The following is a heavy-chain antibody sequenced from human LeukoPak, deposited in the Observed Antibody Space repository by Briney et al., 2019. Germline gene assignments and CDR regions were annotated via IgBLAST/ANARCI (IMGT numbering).Heavy chain of an antibody. CDR3: AKDRQRFAAAGTTFDY. CDR1: GFTFSNYA. CDR2: ISGSGGST. V-gene: IGHV3-23*01. J-gene: IGHJ4*02. Sequence: GGSLTLSCAASGFTFSNYAMSRVRQAPGKGLEWVSAISGSGGSTYYADSVKGRFTISRDNSKNTLYLQMNSLRAEDTAVYYCAKDRQRFAAAGTTFDYWGQGTLVTVSS. D-gene: IGHD6-13*01.